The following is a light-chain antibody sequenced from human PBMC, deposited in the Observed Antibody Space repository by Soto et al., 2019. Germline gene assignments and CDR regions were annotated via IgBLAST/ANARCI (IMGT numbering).Light chain of an antibody. Sequence: DSQMTQSPSAMSASVGDRFTITCRASQGISNYLAWFQQKQGKXPKXXIFAASSLQSGVPSRFSGSRSGPDFTITISSLQPEDFATYDCQQSYSSPPTFGQGTKVDIK. CDR3: QQSYSSPPT. CDR2: AAS. J-gene: IGKJ1*01. CDR1: QGISNY. V-gene: IGKV1-17*03.